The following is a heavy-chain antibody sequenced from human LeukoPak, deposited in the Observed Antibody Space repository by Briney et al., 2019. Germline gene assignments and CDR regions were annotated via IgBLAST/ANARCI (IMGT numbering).Heavy chain of an antibody. D-gene: IGHD3-10*01. CDR3: ARVSVGSGSYSTGNWFDP. J-gene: IGHJ5*02. CDR1: GYTFTGYY. Sequence: GASVKVSCKASGYTFTGYYMHWVRQAPGQGLEWMGWINPNSGGTNYAQKFQGRVTMTRDTSISTAYMELSRLRSDDTAVYYCARVSVGSGSYSTGNWFDPWGQGTLVTVSS. CDR2: INPNSGGT. V-gene: IGHV1-2*02.